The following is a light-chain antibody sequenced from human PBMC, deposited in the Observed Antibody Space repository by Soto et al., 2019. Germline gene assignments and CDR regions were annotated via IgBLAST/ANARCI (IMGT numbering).Light chain of an antibody. J-gene: IGLJ1*01. V-gene: IGLV2-14*01. CDR2: EVT. CDR3: SSYSSKTPPYV. CDR1: SSDIGGYNY. Sequence: QSARAQPASVSGSPGQSITISCTGGSSDIGGYNYVSWYQQHPGRAPRLLILEVTNRPSGVPDRFSGSKSGNTASLSIRGLQAEDEADYFCSSYSSKTPPYVFGTGTKVTVL.